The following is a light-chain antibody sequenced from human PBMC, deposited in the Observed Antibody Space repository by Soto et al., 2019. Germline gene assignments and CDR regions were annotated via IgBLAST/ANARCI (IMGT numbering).Light chain of an antibody. CDR1: QSISSW. CDR3: QQYNSYSPGWT. CDR2: DAS. V-gene: IGKV1-5*01. J-gene: IGKJ1*01. Sequence: DIQMTQSPSTLSASVGDRVTITCRASQSISSWLAWYQQKPGKAHKLLIYDASSLESGVPSRFSGSGSGTEFTLTISSLQPDDFATYYCQQYNSYSPGWTFGQGTKVEIK.